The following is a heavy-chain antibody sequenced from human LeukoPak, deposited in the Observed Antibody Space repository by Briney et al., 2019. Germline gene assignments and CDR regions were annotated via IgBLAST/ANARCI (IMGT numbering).Heavy chain of an antibody. CDR3: ASPNDYDGNYFDF. V-gene: IGHV3-30*03. CDR1: GFTFRDYY. J-gene: IGHJ4*02. CDR2: ISYDGSDK. Sequence: GGSLRLSCAASGFTFRDYYMSWIRQAPGKGLEWVAVISYDGSDKYYADSVKGRFTVSRDNSKNTLFLQMNSLRAEDTAMYYCASPNDYDGNYFDFWGQGTLVTVSS. D-gene: IGHD4-23*01.